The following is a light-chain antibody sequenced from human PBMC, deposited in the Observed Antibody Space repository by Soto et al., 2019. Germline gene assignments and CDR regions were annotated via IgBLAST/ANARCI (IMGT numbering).Light chain of an antibody. CDR3: QQFNGFPT. Sequence: AIPWTQPTSSPPSSLVETVSTTCPASQGISNALAWYQQIPGKPPKLLIYDASTLESGVPSRFSGSGSGTDFTLTISSLQPGDFATYYCQQFNGFPTFGQGTRLEIK. J-gene: IGKJ5*01. CDR1: QGISNA. V-gene: IGKV1-13*02. CDR2: DAS.